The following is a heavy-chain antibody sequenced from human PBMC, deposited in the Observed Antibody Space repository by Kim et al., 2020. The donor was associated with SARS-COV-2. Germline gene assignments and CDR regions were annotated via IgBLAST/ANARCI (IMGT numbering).Heavy chain of an antibody. Sequence: GGSLRLSCAASGFTFANYAMSWVRQAPGKGLEWVSTISGSGGNTYYADSVKGRFTISRDNSKNTLYLQMNSLRAEDAAIYYCAKSAGAQLWFRFDPWGQGTLVTVSS. CDR1: GFTFANYA. V-gene: IGHV3-23*01. CDR3: AKSAGAQLWFRFDP. D-gene: IGHD3-10*01. CDR2: ISGSGGNT. J-gene: IGHJ5*02.